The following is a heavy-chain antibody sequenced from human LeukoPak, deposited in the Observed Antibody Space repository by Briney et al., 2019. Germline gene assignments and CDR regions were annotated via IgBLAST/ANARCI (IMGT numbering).Heavy chain of an antibody. Sequence: GGSLRLSCAASGFTFSSYGMHWVRQAPGKGLEWVGVISDDGRRKDYADSVKGRFTISRDNSKDTLYLQMNGLRAEDTAVYYCAKRPSDYGDYVSYFDYWGQGTLVTVSS. CDR2: ISDDGRRK. CDR1: GFTFSSYG. CDR3: AKRPSDYGDYVSYFDY. V-gene: IGHV3-30*18. D-gene: IGHD4-17*01. J-gene: IGHJ4*02.